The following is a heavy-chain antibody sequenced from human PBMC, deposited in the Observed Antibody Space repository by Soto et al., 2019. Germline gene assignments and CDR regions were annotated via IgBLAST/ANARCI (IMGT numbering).Heavy chain of an antibody. CDR1: GYTFTSYD. CDR2: MNPNSGNT. V-gene: IGHV1-8*01. J-gene: IGHJ5*02. Sequence: QVQLVQSRAKVKKPGASVKVSCKASGYTFTSYDINWVRQATGQGLEWMGWMNPNSGNTGYAQKFQGRVTMTRNTSISTAYMELSSLRSEDTAVYYCAAGTSSYNWFDPWGQGTLVTVSS. CDR3: AAGTSSYNWFDP. D-gene: IGHD6-13*01.